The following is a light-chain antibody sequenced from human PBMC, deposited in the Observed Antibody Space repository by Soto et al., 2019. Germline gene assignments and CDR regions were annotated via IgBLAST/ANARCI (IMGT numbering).Light chain of an antibody. CDR2: DAF. Sequence: DIVLTQSPASLSLSLGERATLSCRASQNVDDYVAWYQQRPCQHPRLLIYDAFERAPGIPARFSGSGSGTDFTLTISSLASDDFAVYYCQQRSVWPPITFGKGTRL. CDR3: QQRSVWPPIT. CDR1: QNVDDY. J-gene: IGKJ5*01. V-gene: IGKV3-11*01.